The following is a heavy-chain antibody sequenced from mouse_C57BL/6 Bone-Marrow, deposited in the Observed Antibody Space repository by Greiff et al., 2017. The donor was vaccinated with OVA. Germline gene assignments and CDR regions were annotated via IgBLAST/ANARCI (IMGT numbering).Heavy chain of an antibody. V-gene: IGHV1-42*01. CDR3: ARRSYGNYGDD. CDR1: GYSFTGYY. Sequence: VQLKESGPELVKPGASVKISCKASGYSFTGYYMNWVKQSPEKSLEWIGEINPSTGGTTYNQKFKAKATLTVDKSSSTAYMQLKSLTSEDSAVYYCARRSYGNYGDDWGKGTTLTVSS. D-gene: IGHD2-1*01. CDR2: INPSTGGT. J-gene: IGHJ2*01.